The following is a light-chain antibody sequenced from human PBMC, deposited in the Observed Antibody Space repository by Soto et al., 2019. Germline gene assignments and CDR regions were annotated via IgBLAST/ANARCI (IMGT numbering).Light chain of an antibody. V-gene: IGKV2D-29*01. CDR3: MQSKQLPVT. J-gene: IGKJ3*01. Sequence: DIVMTQTPLSLSVTPGQPASISCKSSQSLLHSDGKTYLHWYLQMPGQPPQLLIYEASNRFSGVSDRFSGSGSGTDFALQISRVEAEEVGVYYCMQSKQLPVTVGPGTKVDIK. CDR2: EAS. CDR1: QSLLHSDGKTY.